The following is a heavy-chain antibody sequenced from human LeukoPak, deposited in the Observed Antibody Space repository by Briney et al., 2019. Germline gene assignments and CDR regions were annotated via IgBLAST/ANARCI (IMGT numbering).Heavy chain of an antibody. CDR1: GGSISSHY. CDR2: IYYSGST. J-gene: IGHJ5*02. Sequence: SETLSLTCTVSGGSISSHYWSWIRQPPGKGLEWIGYIYYSGSTNYNPSLKSRVTISVDTSKNQFSLKLSSVTAADTAVYYCAATPEGNWFDPWGQGTLVTVSS. CDR3: AATPEGNWFDP. V-gene: IGHV4-59*11.